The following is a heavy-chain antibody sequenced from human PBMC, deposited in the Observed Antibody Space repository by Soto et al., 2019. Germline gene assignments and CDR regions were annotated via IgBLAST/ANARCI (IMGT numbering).Heavy chain of an antibody. CDR3: ARASHYYDSSGYSRNWFDP. CDR2: IYTSGST. D-gene: IGHD3-22*01. CDR1: GGSISSYY. J-gene: IGHJ5*02. V-gene: IGHV4-4*07. Sequence: QVQLQESGPGLVKPSETLSLTCTVSGGSISSYYWSWIRQPAGKGLEWIGRIYTSGSTNYNPSLKSRVTMSVDTSKNQFSLKLSSVTAADTAVYYCARASHYYDSSGYSRNWFDPWGQGTLVTVSS.